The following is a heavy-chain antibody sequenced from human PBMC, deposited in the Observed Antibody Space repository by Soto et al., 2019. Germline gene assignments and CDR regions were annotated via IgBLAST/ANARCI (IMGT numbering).Heavy chain of an antibody. V-gene: IGHV3-64*01. Sequence: EVQLAESEGGLAQPGGSPRLSCAASGFTLSGYAMDWVRQAPGKGLEYVSGISSNGVGTYYANSVQGRFTISRDNSKNTVYLQMGSLRPEDMAVYYCARRARPDFYYMDVWGKGTTVTVSS. CDR1: GFTLSGYA. D-gene: IGHD6-6*01. CDR2: ISSNGVGT. J-gene: IGHJ6*03. CDR3: ARRARPDFYYMDV.